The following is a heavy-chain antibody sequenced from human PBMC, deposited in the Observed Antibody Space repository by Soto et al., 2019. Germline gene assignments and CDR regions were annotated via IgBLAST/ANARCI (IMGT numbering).Heavy chain of an antibody. V-gene: IGHV1-58*01. CDR1: GLSFRSSA. CDR2: LVVGTGNT. D-gene: IGHD2-15*01. J-gene: IGHJ6*02. Sequence: SLKVSCKTSGLSFRSSAVQCVRQARGQRLEWIGWLVVGTGNTNYAQKFQQRVTISSDRSTNTVSMELSSLTSEDTAVYYCATGAYCSGGSCSDYYYYYYGMDLWGQGTTVTVSS. CDR3: ATGAYCSGGSCSDYYYYYYGMDL.